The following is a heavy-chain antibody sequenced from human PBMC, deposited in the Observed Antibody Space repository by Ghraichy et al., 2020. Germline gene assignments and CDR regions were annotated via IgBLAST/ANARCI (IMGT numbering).Heavy chain of an antibody. J-gene: IGHJ4*02. Sequence: GGSLRLSCTASGIMFNKHWMHWVRQVPGKGLVWVSHINADGRTTNYADSVKGRFTISRDNAKNTLYLQMSSLRVEDTAIYYCFSIVAGGAGHWGQGTLVTVSS. CDR3: FSIVAGGAGH. D-gene: IGHD2/OR15-2a*01. CDR2: INADGRTT. V-gene: IGHV3-74*01. CDR1: GIMFNKHW.